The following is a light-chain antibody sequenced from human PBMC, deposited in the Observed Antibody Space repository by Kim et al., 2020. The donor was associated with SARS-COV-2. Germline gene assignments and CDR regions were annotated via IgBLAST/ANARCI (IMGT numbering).Light chain of an antibody. Sequence: EIVLTQSPGTLSLSPGVRATLSCRASQSVDSNFLGWYQQKPGQAPRLLIYGPSNRATGIPDRFSGSGSGTDFTLTISRLDPEEFAVYYWQQYGSSPATVGQGTKVDIK. V-gene: IGKV3-20*01. CDR3: QQYGSSPAT. J-gene: IGKJ1*01. CDR1: QSVDSNF. CDR2: GPS.